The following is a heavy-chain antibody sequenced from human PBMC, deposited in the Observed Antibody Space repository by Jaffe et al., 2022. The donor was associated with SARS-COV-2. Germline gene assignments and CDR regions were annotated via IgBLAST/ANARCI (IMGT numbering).Heavy chain of an antibody. CDR2: IIPIFGTA. CDR3: ARDPICGGDCYSGADYYYYGMDV. J-gene: IGHJ6*02. CDR1: GGTFSSYA. V-gene: IGHV1-69*01. D-gene: IGHD2-21*02. Sequence: QVQLVQSGAEVKKPGSSVKVSCKASGGTFSSYAISWVRQAPGQGLEWMGGIIPIFGTANYAQKFQGRVTITADESTSTAYMELSSLRSEDTAVYYCARDPICGGDCYSGADYYYYGMDVWGQGTTVTVSS.